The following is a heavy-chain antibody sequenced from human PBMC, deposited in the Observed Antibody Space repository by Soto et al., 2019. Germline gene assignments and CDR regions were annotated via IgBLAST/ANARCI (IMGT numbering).Heavy chain of an antibody. CDR1: GLTFSSYS. V-gene: IGHV3-48*01. D-gene: IGHD4-17*01. J-gene: IGHJ6*03. CDR2: ISSSSSTI. CDR3: ASDTVTTFLFGYMDV. Sequence: PGGSLRLSCAASGLTFSSYSMNWVRQAPGKGLEWVSYISSSSSTIYYADSVKGRFTISRDNAKNSLYLQMNSLRAEDTAVYYCASDTVTTFLFGYMDVWGKGTTVTVSS.